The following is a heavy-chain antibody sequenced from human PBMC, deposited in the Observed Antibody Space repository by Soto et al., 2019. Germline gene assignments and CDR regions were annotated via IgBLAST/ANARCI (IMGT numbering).Heavy chain of an antibody. J-gene: IGHJ6*02. Sequence: ASVKVSCKASGYTFTGYYMHWVRQAPGQGLEWMGWINPNSGGTNYAQKIQGRVTMTRDTSISTAYMELSRLRSDDTAVYYCARDTWIQLWLHYYYGMDVWGQGTTVTVSS. CDR2: INPNSGGT. CDR3: ARDTWIQLWLHYYYGMDV. D-gene: IGHD5-18*01. V-gene: IGHV1-2*02. CDR1: GYTFTGYY.